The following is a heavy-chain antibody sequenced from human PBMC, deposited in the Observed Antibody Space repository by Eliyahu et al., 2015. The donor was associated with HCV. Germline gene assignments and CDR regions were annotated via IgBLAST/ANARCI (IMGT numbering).Heavy chain of an antibody. CDR3: AGDGDYGVTAAEYFQH. D-gene: IGHD4/OR15-4a*01. CDR2: VHYTGAT. V-gene: IGHV4-59*01. Sequence: QVQLQESGPGLVTPSETLSLSCNVSDVSITSYYWNWIRQPPGQGLEWIGYVHYTGATDYNPSLKSRVTISMXTSKNQISLNLKSLTVADTAFYYCAGDGDYGVTAAEYFQHWGQGSLVTVSS. J-gene: IGHJ1*01. CDR1: DVSITSYY.